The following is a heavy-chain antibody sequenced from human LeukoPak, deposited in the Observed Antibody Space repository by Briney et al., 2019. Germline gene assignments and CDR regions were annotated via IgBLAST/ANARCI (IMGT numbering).Heavy chain of an antibody. J-gene: IGHJ4*02. Sequence: PGGSLRLSCAASGFTFSSYAMSWVRQAPGKGLEWVSAISGSGGSTYYADSVKGRFTISRDNSKNTLYLQMNSLRAEDTAVYYCAKDDRPGYSGYDFDYWGQGTLVTVSS. CDR2: ISGSGGST. CDR1: GFTFSSYA. D-gene: IGHD5-12*01. V-gene: IGHV3-23*01. CDR3: AKDDRPGYSGYDFDY.